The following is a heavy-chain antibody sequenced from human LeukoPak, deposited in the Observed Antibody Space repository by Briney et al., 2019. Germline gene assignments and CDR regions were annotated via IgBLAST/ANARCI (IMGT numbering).Heavy chain of an antibody. CDR1: GGSISSNN. J-gene: IGHJ3*02. CDR3: ARDLVTVTKGFDI. CDR2: ISYIGST. Sequence: PSETLSLTCTVSGGSISSNNWSWFRQPPGKGLEWIGYISYIGSTNYNPSLKSRVTISIDTSKNQFSLKLSSVTAADTAVYYCARDLVTVTKGFDIWGQGTMVSVSS. D-gene: IGHD4-17*01. V-gene: IGHV4-59*01.